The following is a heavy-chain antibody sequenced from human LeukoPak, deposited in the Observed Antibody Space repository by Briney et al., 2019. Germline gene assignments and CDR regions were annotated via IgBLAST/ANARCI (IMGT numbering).Heavy chain of an antibody. V-gene: IGHV4-39*07. D-gene: IGHD2-15*01. J-gene: IGHJ4*02. CDR2: FYYSGAT. CDR1: GGSISTSTYY. CDR3: ARGSWSCSGGSCSVLFDY. Sequence: PSETLSLTCTVSGGSISTSTYYWGWVRQPPGKGLEWIGSFYYSGATYYNPSLKSRVTISVDTSKNQFSLKLSSVTAADTAVYYCARGSWSCSGGSCSVLFDYWGQGTLVTVSS.